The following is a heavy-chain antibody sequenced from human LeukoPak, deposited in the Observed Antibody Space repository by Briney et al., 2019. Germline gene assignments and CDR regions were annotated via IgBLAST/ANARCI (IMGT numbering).Heavy chain of an antibody. CDR2: IGFSTTYI. V-gene: IGHV3-21*04. CDR3: ARGDYYGVY. J-gene: IGHJ4*02. Sequence: GGSLRLSCAGSAFTFSSHTINWVRQAPGRGLEWVSCIGFSTTYIHYADSVKGRFTVTRDNAKGSVSLQMNSLRAEDTALYYCARGDYYGVYWGQGTLVTVSS. CDR1: AFTFSSHT. D-gene: IGHD3-10*01.